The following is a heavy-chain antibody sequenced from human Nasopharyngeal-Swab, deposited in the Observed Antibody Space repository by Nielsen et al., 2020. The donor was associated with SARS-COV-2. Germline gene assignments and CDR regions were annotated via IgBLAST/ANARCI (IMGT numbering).Heavy chain of an antibody. CDR1: GGTFSNYA. J-gene: IGHJ4*02. V-gene: IGHV1-69*13. CDR3: ASHHYDILTGNDY. CDR2: IIPFFGTA. Sequence: SVKVSCKASGGTFSNYAISWVRQAPGQGLEWMGGIIPFFGTANYAQKFQGRVTTTADVSTSTAYMELSSLRSEDTAVYYCASHHYDILTGNDYWGQGTLVTVSS. D-gene: IGHD3-9*01.